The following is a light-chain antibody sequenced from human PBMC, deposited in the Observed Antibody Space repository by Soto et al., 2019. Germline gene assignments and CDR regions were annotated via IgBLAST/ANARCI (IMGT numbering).Light chain of an antibody. Sequence: QSVLTQPPSVSGAPGQRVTISFTGSSSNIGVGYDVHWYQQLPGTAPKLLIYDNTNRPSGVPDRVSGSESGTSASLAITGLHAEDEADYYCQSYDRSLSGSRVFGNGTKVTVL. CDR2: DNT. CDR1: SSNIGVGYD. CDR3: QSYDRSLSGSRV. V-gene: IGLV1-40*01. J-gene: IGLJ1*01.